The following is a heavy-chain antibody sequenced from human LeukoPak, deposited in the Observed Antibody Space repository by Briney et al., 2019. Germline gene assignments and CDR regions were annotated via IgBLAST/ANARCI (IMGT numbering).Heavy chain of an antibody. CDR1: GGSFSGYY. D-gene: IGHD6-19*01. CDR2: IYHSGST. V-gene: IGHV4-34*01. J-gene: IGHJ5*02. Sequence: SETLSLTCAVYGGSFSGYYWSWIRQPPGKGLEWIGNIYHSGSTYYNPSLKSRVTISVDTSKNQFSLKLSSVTAADTAVYYCARHVRKRGIAVAGTPGWFDPWGQGTLVTVSS. CDR3: ARHVRKRGIAVAGTPGWFDP.